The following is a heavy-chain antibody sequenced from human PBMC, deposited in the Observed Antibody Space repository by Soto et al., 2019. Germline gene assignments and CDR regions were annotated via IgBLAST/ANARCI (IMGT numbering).Heavy chain of an antibody. V-gene: IGHV3-30-3*01. CDR2: ISYDGSNK. Sequence: QVQLVESGGGVVQPGRSLRLSCAASGFTFSSYAMHWVRQAPGKGLEWVAVISYDGSNKYYADSVKGRFTISRDNSKNTLYLQMNSLRAEDTAVYYCASFSVLEMATSLQAWGQGTLVTVSS. J-gene: IGHJ4*02. CDR1: GFTFSSYA. CDR3: ASFSVLEMATSLQA. D-gene: IGHD5-12*01.